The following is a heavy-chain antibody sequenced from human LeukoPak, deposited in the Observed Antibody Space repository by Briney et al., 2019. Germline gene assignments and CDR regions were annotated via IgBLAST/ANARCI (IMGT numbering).Heavy chain of an antibody. Sequence: SETLSLTCTVSGGSISSSSYYWGWTRLPPGKGLEWLGSIYYSGSTYYNPSLKSRVTISVDTSKNQFSLKLSSVTAADTAVYYCARQDYYVSEGYYYYMDVWGKGTTVTVSS. CDR2: IYYSGST. CDR1: GGSISSSSYY. D-gene: IGHD3-10*02. V-gene: IGHV4-39*01. J-gene: IGHJ6*03. CDR3: ARQDYYVSEGYYYYMDV.